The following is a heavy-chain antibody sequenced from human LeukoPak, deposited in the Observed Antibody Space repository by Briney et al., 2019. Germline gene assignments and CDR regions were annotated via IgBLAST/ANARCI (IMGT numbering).Heavy chain of an antibody. CDR1: GGSISSGSYY. CDR3: ARTGYCTNGLCEEANY. CDR2: IYTSGST. V-gene: IGHV4-61*02. J-gene: IGHJ4*02. Sequence: PSETLSLTCTVSGGSISSGSYYWSWIRQPAGKGLEWIGRIYTSGSTNYNPSLKSRVTISVDTSKNQFSLKLSSVTAADTAVYYCARTGYCTNGLCEEANYWGQGPLVTVSS. D-gene: IGHD2-8*01.